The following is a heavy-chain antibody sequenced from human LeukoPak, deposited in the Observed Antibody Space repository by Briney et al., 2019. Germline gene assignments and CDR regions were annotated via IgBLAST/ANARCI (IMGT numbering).Heavy chain of an antibody. Sequence: HPGGSLRLSCAASGFTFSSYAMSWVRQAPGKGLEWVSGISGSGSNTYYADSVKGRFPISRDNSKNTLYLQMNSLRAEDTAVYYCAKDPMAVSPTYFDSWGQGTLVTVSS. V-gene: IGHV3-23*01. D-gene: IGHD2-8*02. CDR1: GFTFSSYA. J-gene: IGHJ4*02. CDR2: ISGSGSNT. CDR3: AKDPMAVSPTYFDS.